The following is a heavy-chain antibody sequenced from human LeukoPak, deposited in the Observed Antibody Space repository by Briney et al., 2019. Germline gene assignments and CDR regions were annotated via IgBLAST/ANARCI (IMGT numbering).Heavy chain of an antibody. CDR1: GFTFDDYA. CDR3: AKDIRPGGRFGYFDY. D-gene: IGHD3-16*01. CDR2: ISWSSGDL. V-gene: IGHV3-9*01. Sequence: SLRLSCSASGFTFDDYAMHWVRPAPGKGLEWVSGISWSSGDLGYADSVKGRFTISRDNAKNSLYLQINSLRGEDTAVYYCAKDIRPGGRFGYFDYWGQGTLVTVSS. J-gene: IGHJ4*02.